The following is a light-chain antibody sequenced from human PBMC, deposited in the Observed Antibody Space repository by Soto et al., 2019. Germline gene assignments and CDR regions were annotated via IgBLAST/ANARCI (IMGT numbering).Light chain of an antibody. J-gene: IGLJ2*01. CDR2: EVS. V-gene: IGLV2-23*02. Sequence: QSALTQPASVSGSPGQSITISCTGTSSDVGSYNLVSWYQHHPGKAPKLMIYEVSKRPSGVSNRFSGSKSGNTASLTISGLQAEDEDDYYCCSYAGSGTFYVLFGGGTKLTVL. CDR3: CSYAGSGTFYVL. CDR1: SSDVGSYNL.